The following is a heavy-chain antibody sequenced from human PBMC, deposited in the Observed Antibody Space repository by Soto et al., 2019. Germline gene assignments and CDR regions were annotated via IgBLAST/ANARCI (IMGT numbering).Heavy chain of an antibody. CDR3: ARGADYSSGWYDDGWFDP. J-gene: IGHJ5*02. CDR2: IYYSGST. D-gene: IGHD6-19*01. V-gene: IGHV4-39*02. Sequence: SETLSLTCTVSGGSISSSSYYWGWIRQPPGKGLEWIGNIYYSGSTYYNPSLKSRVTISVDTSKNQFSLKLSSVTAADTAVYYCARGADYSSGWYDDGWFDPWGQGTLVTVSS. CDR1: GGSISSSSYY.